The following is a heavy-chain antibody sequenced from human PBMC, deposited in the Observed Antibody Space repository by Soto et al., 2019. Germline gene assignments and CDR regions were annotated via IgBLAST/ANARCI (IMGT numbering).Heavy chain of an antibody. D-gene: IGHD6-13*01. CDR2: MNPNSGNT. CDR1: GYTFTSYG. CDR3: ARDYSSPPYYYYMDV. Sequence: ASVKVSCKASGYTFTSYGISWVRQATGQGLEWMGWMNPNSGNTGYAQKFQGRVTMTRNTSISTAYMELSSLRSEDTAVYYCARDYSSPPYYYYMDVWGKGTTVTVSS. J-gene: IGHJ6*03. V-gene: IGHV1-8*02.